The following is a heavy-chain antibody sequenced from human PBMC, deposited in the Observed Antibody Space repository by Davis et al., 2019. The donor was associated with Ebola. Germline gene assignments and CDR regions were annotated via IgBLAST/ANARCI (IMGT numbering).Heavy chain of an antibody. V-gene: IGHV4-39*01. D-gene: IGHD3-16*01. J-gene: IGHJ5*02. CDR3: ARHGSWGWGWFDP. Sequence: PSETLSLTCTVSGGSISSSSYYWGWIRQPPGKGLEWIGSIYYSGSTYYNPSLKSRVTISVDTSKNQFSLKLSSVTAADTAVYYCARHGSWGWGWFDPWGQGTLVTVSS. CDR2: IYYSGST. CDR1: GGSISSSSYY.